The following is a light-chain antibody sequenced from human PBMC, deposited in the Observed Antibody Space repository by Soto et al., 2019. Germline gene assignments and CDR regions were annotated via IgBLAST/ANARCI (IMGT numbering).Light chain of an antibody. J-gene: IGLJ2*01. V-gene: IGLV2-11*01. Sequence: QSALTQPSSVSGSPGQSVTIPCTGARTDVGAYIYVSWYQQHPGKAPKLMIYDVAKRPSGVPDRFSGSKSGNTASLTISGLQAEDEADYYCCSYAHSPVVFGGGTKLTVL. CDR3: CSYAHSPVV. CDR1: RTDVGAYIY. CDR2: DVA.